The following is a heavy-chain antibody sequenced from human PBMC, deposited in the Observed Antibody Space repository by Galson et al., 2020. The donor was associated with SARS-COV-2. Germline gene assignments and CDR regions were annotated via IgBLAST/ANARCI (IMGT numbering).Heavy chain of an antibody. CDR3: VEHIAVAAAFDY. CDR1: GYSISSGYY. D-gene: IGHD6-19*01. Sequence: SETLSLTCTVSGYSISSGYYWGWIRQPPGKGLEWIGSIYHSGSTYYNPSLKSRVTISVDTSKNQFSLKLSSVTAADTAVYYCVEHIAVAAAFDYWGQGTLVTVSS. V-gene: IGHV4-38-2*02. J-gene: IGHJ4*02. CDR2: IYHSGST.